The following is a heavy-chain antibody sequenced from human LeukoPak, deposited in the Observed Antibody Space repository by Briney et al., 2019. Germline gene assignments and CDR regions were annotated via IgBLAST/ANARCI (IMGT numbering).Heavy chain of an antibody. V-gene: IGHV3-7*01. Sequence: GGSLRLSCAASGFTFSSYWMSWVRQAPGKGLEWVANIKQDGSEKYYVDSVKGRFTISRDNAKNSLYLQMNSLRAEDTAVYYCARDGSTVTNYYYYMDVWGKGTTVTVSS. J-gene: IGHJ6*03. CDR2: IKQDGSEK. D-gene: IGHD4-17*01. CDR3: ARDGSTVTNYYYYMDV. CDR1: GFTFSSYW.